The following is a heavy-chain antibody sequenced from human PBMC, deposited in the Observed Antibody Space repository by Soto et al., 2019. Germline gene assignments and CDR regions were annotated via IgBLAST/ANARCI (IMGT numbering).Heavy chain of an antibody. Sequence: RASVKVSCKASGYTFTSYGITWVRQAPGQGLEWMGWISTYNGNTNYEQKLQGRVTMTTDTSTSTAYMELRSLRSDDTAVYYCARSLGYSSSDWFAPWGQGTLVTVSS. CDR1: GYTFTSYG. J-gene: IGHJ5*02. V-gene: IGHV1-18*01. CDR2: ISTYNGNT. D-gene: IGHD6-6*01. CDR3: ARSLGYSSSDWFAP.